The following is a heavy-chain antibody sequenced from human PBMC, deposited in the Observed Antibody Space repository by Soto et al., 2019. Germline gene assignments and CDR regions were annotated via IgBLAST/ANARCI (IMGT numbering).Heavy chain of an antibody. J-gene: IGHJ4*02. V-gene: IGHV4-34*01. CDR1: GGSFSCYD. CDR2: INHSVRT. CDR3: ASYNTVTTFPNFEY. D-gene: IGHD4-17*01. Sequence: PSETLSLTGAVYGGSFSCYDWIWIRQPPGKGLEWIGEINHSVRTNDNPALKSRVTISVYTAKNQFSLKLSSVTASDTAVYYCASYNTVTTFPNFEYWGQGTLVTVSS.